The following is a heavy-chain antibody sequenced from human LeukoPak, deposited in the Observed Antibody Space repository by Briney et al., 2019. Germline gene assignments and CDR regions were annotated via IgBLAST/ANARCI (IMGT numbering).Heavy chain of an antibody. CDR2: ISGSGGST. D-gene: IGHD3-9*01. Sequence: GGSLRLSCAASGFTFSSYAMSWVRQAPRKGLEWVSAISGSGGSTYYADSVKGRFTISRDNSKNTLYLQMNSLRAEDTAVYYCANAKGYYDILTGYYYTHFDYWGQGTLVTVSS. CDR1: GFTFSSYA. V-gene: IGHV3-23*01. CDR3: ANAKGYYDILTGYYYTHFDY. J-gene: IGHJ4*02.